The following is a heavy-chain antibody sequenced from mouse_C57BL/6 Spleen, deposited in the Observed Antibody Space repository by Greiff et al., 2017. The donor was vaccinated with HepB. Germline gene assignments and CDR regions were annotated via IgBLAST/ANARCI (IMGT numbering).Heavy chain of an antibody. CDR2: INPSSGYT. Sequence: QVQLQQSGAELARPGASVKMSCKASGYTFTSYTMHWVKQRPGQGLEWIGYINPSSGYTKYNQKFNDKATLTADTSSSTAYMQLSSLTSEVSAVYYCAIPFVGYYLFAYWDRGTLVTVSA. J-gene: IGHJ3*01. D-gene: IGHD2-3*01. CDR1: GYTFTSYT. V-gene: IGHV1-4*01. CDR3: AIPFVGYYLFAY.